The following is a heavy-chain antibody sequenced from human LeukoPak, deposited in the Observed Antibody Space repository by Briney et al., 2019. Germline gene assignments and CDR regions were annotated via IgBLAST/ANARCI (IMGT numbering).Heavy chain of an antibody. Sequence: ASVKVSCKASGYTFTGYYMHWVRQAPGQGLEWMGWINANSGGTKYAQKFQGRVTVTRDTSITTAFMELSSLTSDDTAVYYCARDLGHPSSPTYWGQETLVTVSS. CDR2: INANSGGT. V-gene: IGHV1-2*02. D-gene: IGHD3-10*01. CDR1: GYTFTGYY. CDR3: ARDLGHPSSPTY. J-gene: IGHJ4*02.